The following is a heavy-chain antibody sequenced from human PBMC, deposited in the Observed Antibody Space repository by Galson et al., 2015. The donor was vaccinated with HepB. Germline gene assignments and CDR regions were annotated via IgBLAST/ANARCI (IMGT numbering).Heavy chain of an antibody. D-gene: IGHD2-21*01. V-gene: IGHV3-NL1*01. J-gene: IGHJ4*02. CDR3: VKDLFAGQSDY. CDR2: IGSDFNT. Sequence: SLRLSCAASGFIFSSYGMHWVRQAPGKGLEWVSAIGSDFNTHYTDSVKGRFTISRDNSRNTLYLQMSGLRAEDTALYYCVKDLFAGQSDYWGQGTLVTVSS. CDR1: GFIFSSYG.